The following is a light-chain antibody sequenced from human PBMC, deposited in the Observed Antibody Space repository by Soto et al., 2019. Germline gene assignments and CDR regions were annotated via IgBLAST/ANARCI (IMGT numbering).Light chain of an antibody. CDR2: DAS. Sequence: DIQMTQSPSALSASAGDRVTITCRTSQSISSWLAWYQQKPGKAPRLLIYDASSLEGGVPSRFSGSGSGTDFTLTISDLQPDDLGTYYCQQYNNFWTFGPGTKVDIK. J-gene: IGKJ1*01. V-gene: IGKV1-5*01. CDR1: QSISSW. CDR3: QQYNNFWT.